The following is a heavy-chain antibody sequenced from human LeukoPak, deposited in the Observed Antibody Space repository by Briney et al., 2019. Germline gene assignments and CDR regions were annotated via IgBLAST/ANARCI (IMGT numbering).Heavy chain of an antibody. Sequence: GGSLRLSCAASGFTFSSYGMHWVRQTPGKGLEWVAFIRHDGNSKFYADSVKGRFTISRDNAKNSLYLQMNSLRAEDTALYYCASLGITGTTTDAFDIWGQGTMVTVSS. CDR1: GFTFSSYG. CDR3: ASLGITGTTTDAFDI. V-gene: IGHV3-30*02. J-gene: IGHJ3*02. CDR2: IRHDGNSK. D-gene: IGHD1-7*01.